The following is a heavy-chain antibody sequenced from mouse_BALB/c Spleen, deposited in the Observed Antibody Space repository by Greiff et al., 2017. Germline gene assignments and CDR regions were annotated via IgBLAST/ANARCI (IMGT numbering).Heavy chain of an antibody. V-gene: IGHV5-9-4*01. CDR1: GFTFSSYA. CDR3: ARGPPYDGYTWFAY. CDR2: ISSGGSYT. D-gene: IGHD2-3*01. J-gene: IGHJ3*01. Sequence: EVQVVESGGGLVKPGGSLKLSCAASGFTFSSYAMSWVRQSPEKRLEWVAEISSGGSYTYYPDTVTGRFTISRDNAKNTLYLEMSSLRSEDTAMYYCARGPPYDGYTWFAYWGQGTLVTVSA.